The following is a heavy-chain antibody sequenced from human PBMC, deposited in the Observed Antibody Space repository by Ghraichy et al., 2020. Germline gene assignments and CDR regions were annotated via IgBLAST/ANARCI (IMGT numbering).Heavy chain of an antibody. Sequence: ASVKVSCKASGYTFTSYDINWVRQATGQGLEWMGWMNPNSGNTGYAQKFQGRVTMTRNTSISTAYMELSSLRSEDTAVYYCARGSLRKLRRYYYYMDVWGKGTTVTVSS. J-gene: IGHJ6*03. V-gene: IGHV1-8*01. D-gene: IGHD5-12*01. CDR1: GYTFTSYD. CDR3: ARGSLRKLRRYYYYMDV. CDR2: MNPNSGNT.